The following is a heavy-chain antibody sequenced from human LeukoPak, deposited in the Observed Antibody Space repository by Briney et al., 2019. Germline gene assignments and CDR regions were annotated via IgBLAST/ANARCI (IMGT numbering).Heavy chain of an antibody. Sequence: SQTLSLTCTVSGGSIGSGDYHWSWIRQPPGKGLEWVGSIYYSGSTYYNPSLKSRVAISVDTSKVQFSLKVSSVTAADTAVYYCARGQYSGSCFDNWGQGSLVTVSS. CDR2: IYYSGST. CDR3: ARGQYSGSCFDN. D-gene: IGHD1-26*01. CDR1: GGSIGSGDYH. V-gene: IGHV4-30-4*01. J-gene: IGHJ4*02.